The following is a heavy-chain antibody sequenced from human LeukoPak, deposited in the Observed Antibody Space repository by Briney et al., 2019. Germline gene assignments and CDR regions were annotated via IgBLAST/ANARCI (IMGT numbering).Heavy chain of an antibody. V-gene: IGHV3-48*02. CDR1: GFTFSTYS. CDR3: ARGGDLDC. D-gene: IGHD7-27*01. J-gene: IGHJ4*02. CDR2: ISTSSNTI. Sequence: GGSLRLSCAASGFTFSTYSMNWVRQAPGKGLEWISYISTSSNTIYYADSVRGRFTISRDNGKNSLYLQMNSLRDEDTALYYCARGGDLDCWGRGTLVTVSS.